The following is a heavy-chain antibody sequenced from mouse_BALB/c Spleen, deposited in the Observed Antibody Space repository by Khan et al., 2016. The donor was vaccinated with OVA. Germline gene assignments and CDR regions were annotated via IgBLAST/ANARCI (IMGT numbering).Heavy chain of an antibody. Sequence: QVQLQQPGAELVKPGASVKLSCKASGYTFTSYYMYWVKQRPGQGLEWIGGINPSDGGSYYNEKFKSKATLTVDKSSSTAYMQRSSLTSEDSAVYYCTRAGWSSFGYWGQGTLVTVSA. V-gene: IGHV1S81*02. CDR2: INPSDGGS. D-gene: IGHD2-3*01. J-gene: IGHJ3*01. CDR3: TRAGWSSFGY. CDR1: GYTFTSYY.